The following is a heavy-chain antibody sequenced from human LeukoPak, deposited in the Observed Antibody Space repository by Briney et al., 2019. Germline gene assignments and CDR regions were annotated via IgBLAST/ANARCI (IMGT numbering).Heavy chain of an antibody. CDR2: IYYSGST. J-gene: IGHJ4*02. V-gene: IGHV4-39*01. CDR3: ARQGQPLHVDY. D-gene: IGHD5-18*01. CDR1: GGSISSSSYY. Sequence: SQTLSLTCTVSGGSISSSSYYWGWIRQPPGKGLEWIGSIYYSGSTYYNPSLKSRVTISVDTSKNQFSLKLSSVTAADTAVYYCARQGQPLHVDYWGQGTLVTVSS.